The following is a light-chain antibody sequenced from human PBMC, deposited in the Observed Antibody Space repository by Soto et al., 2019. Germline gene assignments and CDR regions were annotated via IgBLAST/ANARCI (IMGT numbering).Light chain of an antibody. CDR3: QQYNNWWT. V-gene: IGKV3-15*01. CDR1: QSVSNN. CDR2: GAS. Sequence: EIVMTQSPATLSVSPGERATLSCRASQSVSNNLAWYQKKPGQAPRLLIYGASTRATGIPARFSGSGSGTEFNLPISSLQSEDFAFYYCQQYNNWWTFGQGTRVDIK. J-gene: IGKJ1*01.